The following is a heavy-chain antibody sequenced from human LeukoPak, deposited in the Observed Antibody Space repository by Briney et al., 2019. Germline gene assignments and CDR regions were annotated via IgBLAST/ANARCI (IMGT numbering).Heavy chain of an antibody. CDR1: GGSISSYY. V-gene: IGHV4-4*07. CDR2: IYTSGST. D-gene: IGHD2-15*01. J-gene: IGHJ4*02. CDR3: ARLRVVAAPDY. Sequence: SETLSLTCTVSGGSISSYYWSWIRQPAGKGLEWIGRIYTSGSTYYNPSLKSRVTISVDTSKNQFSLKLSSVTAADTAVYYCARLRVVAAPDYWGQGTLVTVSS.